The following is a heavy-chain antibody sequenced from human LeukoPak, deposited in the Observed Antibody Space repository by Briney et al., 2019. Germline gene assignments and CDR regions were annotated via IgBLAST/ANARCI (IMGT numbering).Heavy chain of an antibody. J-gene: IGHJ5*02. CDR1: GGNFSGYA. Sequence: GASVKVSCKASGGNFSGYAISWVRQAPGQGLEWMGAIIPIFGTANYAQKFQGRVTITADKSTSTAYMELSSLRSEDTAVYYCARGEIVAREAWFDPWGQGTLVTVSS. CDR3: ARGEIVAREAWFDP. CDR2: IIPIFGTA. V-gene: IGHV1-69*06. D-gene: IGHD2-15*01.